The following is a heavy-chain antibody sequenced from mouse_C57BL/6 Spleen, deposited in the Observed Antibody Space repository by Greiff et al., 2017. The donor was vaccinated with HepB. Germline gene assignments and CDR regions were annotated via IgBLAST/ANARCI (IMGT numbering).Heavy chain of an antibody. Sequence: QVQLQQSGPGLVQPSQSLSITCTVSGFSLTSYGVHWVRQSPGKGLEWLGVIWRGGSTDYNAAFMSRLSITKDNSKSQVFFKMNSLQADDTAIYYCAKNDGYYGVYWYFDVWGTGTTVTVSS. CDR2: IWRGGST. J-gene: IGHJ1*03. D-gene: IGHD2-3*01. CDR3: AKNDGYYGVYWYFDV. V-gene: IGHV2-5*01. CDR1: GFSLTSYG.